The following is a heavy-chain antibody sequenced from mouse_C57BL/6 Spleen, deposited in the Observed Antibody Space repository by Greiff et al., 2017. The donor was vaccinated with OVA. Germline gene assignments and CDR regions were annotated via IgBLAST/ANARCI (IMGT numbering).Heavy chain of an antibody. CDR3: ASDYGSSYGY. Sequence: EVKLQESGGGLVKPGGSLKLSCAASGFTFSSYAMSWVRQTPEKRLEWVATISDGGSYTYYPDNVKGRFTISRDNAKNNLYLQMSHLKSEDTAMYYCASDYGSSYGYWGQGTTLTVSS. CDR1: GFTFSSYA. D-gene: IGHD1-1*01. CDR2: ISDGGSYT. J-gene: IGHJ2*01. V-gene: IGHV5-4*03.